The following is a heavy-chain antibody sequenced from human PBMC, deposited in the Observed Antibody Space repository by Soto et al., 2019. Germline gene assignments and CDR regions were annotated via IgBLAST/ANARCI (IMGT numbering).Heavy chain of an antibody. CDR2: ISSSSSYT. J-gene: IGHJ4*02. CDR1: GFTFSDYY. V-gene: IGHV3-11*03. D-gene: IGHD1-26*01. CDR3: VLLALGKFDN. Sequence: GGSLRLSCAASGFTFSDYYMSWIRQAPGKGLEWVSYISSSSSYTNYADSVKGRFTISRDNAKNSLYLQMNSLRAEDTAVYYCVLLALGKFDNWGQGTLVTVSS.